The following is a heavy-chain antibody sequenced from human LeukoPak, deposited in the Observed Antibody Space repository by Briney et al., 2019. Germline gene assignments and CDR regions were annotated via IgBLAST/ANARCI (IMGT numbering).Heavy chain of an antibody. J-gene: IGHJ4*02. D-gene: IGHD6-19*01. Sequence: PGGSLRLSCAASGFTFSSYSMNWVRQAPGKGLEWVSSISSSSSYIYYADSVKGRFTISRDNAKNSLYLQMNSLRAEDTAVYYCARVDSSGWYEGVDYWGQGTLVTVSS. CDR3: ARVDSSGWYEGVDY. CDR1: GFTFSSYS. V-gene: IGHV3-21*01. CDR2: ISSSSSYI.